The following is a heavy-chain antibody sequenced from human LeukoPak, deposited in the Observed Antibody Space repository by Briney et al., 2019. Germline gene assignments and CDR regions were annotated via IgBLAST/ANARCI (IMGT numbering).Heavy chain of an antibody. V-gene: IGHV3-23*01. Sequence: PGGSLRLSCAASGFTFSSYAINWLRQAPGKGLEWVSAITGSGATTYYADSVRGRFTISRDNSKNTVYLQMNSLRGEDTAVYYCAKRAEDTARPFFDYWGQGTLVTVPS. CDR3: AKRAEDTARPFFDY. J-gene: IGHJ4*02. CDR2: ITGSGATT. CDR1: GFTFSSYA. D-gene: IGHD5-18*01.